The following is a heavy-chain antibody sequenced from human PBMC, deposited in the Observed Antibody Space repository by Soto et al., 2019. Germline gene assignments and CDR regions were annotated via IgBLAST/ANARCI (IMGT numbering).Heavy chain of an antibody. CDR2: ISSSSSYI. D-gene: IGHD2-15*01. V-gene: IGHV3-21*01. CDR1: GFTFSSYS. J-gene: IGHJ6*02. Sequence: LRLSCAASGFTFSSYSMNWVRQAPGKGLEWVSSISSSSSYIYYADSVKGRFTISRDNAKNSLYLQMNSLRAEDTAAYYCAREGATDCSGGSCYSEIRYYYYGMDVWGQGTTVTVSS. CDR3: AREGATDCSGGSCYSEIRYYYYGMDV.